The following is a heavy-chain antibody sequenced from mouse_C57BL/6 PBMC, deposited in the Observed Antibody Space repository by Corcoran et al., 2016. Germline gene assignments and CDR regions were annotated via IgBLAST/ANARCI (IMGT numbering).Heavy chain of an antibody. D-gene: IGHD6-1*01. J-gene: IGHJ2*01. CDR2: ISYDGSN. CDR1: GYSITSGYY. CDR3: ARLATGFDY. V-gene: IGHV3-6*01. Sequence: DVQLQESGPGLVKPSQSLSLTCSVTGYSITSGYYWNWIRQFPGNKLEWMGYISYDGSNNYNPSLKNRISITRDTSKNQFFLKLNSVTTEDTATYYCARLATGFDYWGQGTTLTVSS.